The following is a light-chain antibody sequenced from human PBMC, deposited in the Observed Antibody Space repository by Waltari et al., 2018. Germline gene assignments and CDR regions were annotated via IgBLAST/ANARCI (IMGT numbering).Light chain of an antibody. CDR1: QSVSSNY. CDR3: QQYGRSPWT. V-gene: IGKV3-20*01. J-gene: IGKJ1*01. CDR2: DAS. Sequence: FVLTQSPVTLSLFPGERVTLSCRASQSVSSNYLAWYQQKPGQAPRLLIYDASNRATGIADRFSGSGSGTDFTLTISRLEPEDVAVYYCQQYGRSPWTFGQGTKVEIK.